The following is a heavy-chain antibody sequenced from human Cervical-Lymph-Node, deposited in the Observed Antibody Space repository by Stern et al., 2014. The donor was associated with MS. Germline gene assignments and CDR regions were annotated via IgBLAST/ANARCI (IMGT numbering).Heavy chain of an antibody. Sequence: QLQLQESGSELRKPGASVKVSCKASGYSFNRYAVTWVRQAPGQGLEWLGWINTNTGNPTYAQGFTGRFVFSLDTSVSTTYLHISSLKAEDTAVYYCARDLRDISGYYLDSWGQGSLVTVSS. CDR1: GYSFNRYA. CDR2: INTNTGNP. J-gene: IGHJ4*02. V-gene: IGHV7-4-1*02. D-gene: IGHD3-22*01. CDR3: ARDLRDISGYYLDS.